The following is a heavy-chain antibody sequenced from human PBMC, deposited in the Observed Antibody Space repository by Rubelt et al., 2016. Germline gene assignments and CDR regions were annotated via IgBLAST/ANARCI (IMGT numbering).Heavy chain of an antibody. V-gene: IGHV7-4-1*02. J-gene: IGHJ4*02. D-gene: IGHD5-12*01. CDR2: INTNTGNP. CDR1: GYTFTSYG. CDR3: ARGPDIVATFDY. Sequence: QVQLVQSGAEVKKPGASVKVSCKASGYTFTSYGISWVRQAPGQGLEWMGWINTNTGNPTYAQGFTGRFVFYLDTAVSTAYLKSSSLKAEDTAVYYCARGPDIVATFDYWGQGTLVTVSS.